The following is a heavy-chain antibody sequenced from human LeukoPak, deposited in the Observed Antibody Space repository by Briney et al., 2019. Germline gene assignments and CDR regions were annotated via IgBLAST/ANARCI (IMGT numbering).Heavy chain of an antibody. Sequence: SQTLSLTCAISGDSFSSNSVTWNWIRQSPSRGLEWLGRTYYRSTWYNDYAVSVRGRITVNPDTSKNQFSLHLNSVAPEDTAVYYCARRLTQYDCFDPWGQGILVTVSS. CDR3: ARRLTQYDCFDP. J-gene: IGHJ5*02. CDR2: TYYRSTWYN. D-gene: IGHD2-2*01. V-gene: IGHV6-1*01. CDR1: GDSFSSNSVT.